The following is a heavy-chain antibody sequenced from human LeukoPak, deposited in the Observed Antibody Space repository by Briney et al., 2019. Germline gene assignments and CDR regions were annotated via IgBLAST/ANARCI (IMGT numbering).Heavy chain of an antibody. CDR1: GCTFSSYA. CDR2: ISGSGGST. D-gene: IGHD1-26*01. CDR3: ARHLAGATYGAGIDY. V-gene: IGHV3-23*01. Sequence: GGSLRLSCAASGCTFSSYAMSWVRQAPGKGLEWVSAISGSGGSTYYADSLTGRFTISRDNAKNSLYLQMNNLRAEDTAVYYCARHLAGATYGAGIDYWGQGTLVIVSS. J-gene: IGHJ4*02.